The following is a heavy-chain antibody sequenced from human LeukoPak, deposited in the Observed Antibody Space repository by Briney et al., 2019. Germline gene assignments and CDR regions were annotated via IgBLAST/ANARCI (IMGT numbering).Heavy chain of an antibody. D-gene: IGHD3-10*01. Sequence: ASLKVSCKASGYTFTGYYMHWMRQPPGQGLEWMGWINPNSGGTNYAQKFQGRVTMTRDTSISTAYMELSRLRSDDTAVYYCARDDGSGIDWFDPWGQGTLVTVSS. V-gene: IGHV1-2*02. CDR1: GYTFTGYY. CDR2: INPNSGGT. J-gene: IGHJ5*02. CDR3: ARDDGSGIDWFDP.